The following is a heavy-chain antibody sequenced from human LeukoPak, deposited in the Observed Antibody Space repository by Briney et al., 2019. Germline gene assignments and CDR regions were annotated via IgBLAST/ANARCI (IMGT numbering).Heavy chain of an antibody. D-gene: IGHD2-2*01. CDR2: ISSSSSAR. V-gene: IGHV3-48*01. CDR1: GFTFSNHS. CDR3: ARMSSSRLPGY. J-gene: IGHJ4*02. Sequence: GGSLRLSCAASGFTFSNHSMNWVRQAPGKGLEWISYISSSSSARYYAGSVKGRFTISRDDASNSLYLQMNSLRAEDTAIYYCARMSSSRLPGYWGQGTLVTVSS.